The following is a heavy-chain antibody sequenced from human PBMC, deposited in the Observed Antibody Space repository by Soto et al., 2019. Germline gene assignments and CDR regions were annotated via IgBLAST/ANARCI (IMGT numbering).Heavy chain of an antibody. Sequence: ASVKVSCKASGYTFTSYAMHWVRQAPGQRLEWMGWINAGNGNTKYSQKFQGRVTITRDTSASTAYMELSSLRSEDTAVYYCARGTYYDILTGGGWYYGMDVWGQGTTVTVSS. D-gene: IGHD3-9*01. V-gene: IGHV1-3*01. CDR1: GYTFTSYA. CDR2: INAGNGNT. CDR3: ARGTYYDILTGGGWYYGMDV. J-gene: IGHJ6*02.